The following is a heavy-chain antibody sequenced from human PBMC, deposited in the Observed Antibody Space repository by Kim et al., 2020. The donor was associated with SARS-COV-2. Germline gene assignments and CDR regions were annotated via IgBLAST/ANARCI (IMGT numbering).Heavy chain of an antibody. CDR1: GFTFSSYS. CDR2: ISSSSSYI. Sequence: GGSLRLSCAASGFTFSSYSMNWVRQAPGKGLEWVSSISSSSSYIYYADSVKGRFTISRDNAKNSLYLQMNSLRAEDTAVYYCARDPVTMVRGVRSDYWGQGTLVTVSS. D-gene: IGHD3-10*01. CDR3: ARDPVTMVRGVRSDY. J-gene: IGHJ4*02. V-gene: IGHV3-21*01.